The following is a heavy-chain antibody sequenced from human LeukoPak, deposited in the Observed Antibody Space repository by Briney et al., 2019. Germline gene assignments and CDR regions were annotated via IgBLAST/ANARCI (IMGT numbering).Heavy chain of an antibody. CDR3: ARDLSGSST. Sequence: ASVKVSCKASGGTFSSYAISWVRQAPGQGLEWMGRIIPIFGIANYAQKFQGRVTITADKSTSTAYMEPSSLRSEDTAVYYCARDLSGSSTWGQGTLVTVSS. CDR2: IIPIFGIA. D-gene: IGHD1-26*01. CDR1: GGTFSSYA. V-gene: IGHV1-69*04. J-gene: IGHJ5*02.